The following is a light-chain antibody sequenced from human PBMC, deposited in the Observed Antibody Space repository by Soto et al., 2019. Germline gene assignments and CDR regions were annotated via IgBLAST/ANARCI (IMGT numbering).Light chain of an antibody. CDR1: QHINSN. CDR3: QQDNNWPLYT. V-gene: IGKV3-15*01. Sequence: ETVMTQSPATLSVSPGEKATLSCRAGQHINSNLAWYQQKPGQAPRLLIAGASIRATDVPARFSGSGSGTEFTRTINSLQSEDFAVYFCQQDNNWPLYTCGQGTKLEIK. CDR2: GAS. J-gene: IGKJ2*01.